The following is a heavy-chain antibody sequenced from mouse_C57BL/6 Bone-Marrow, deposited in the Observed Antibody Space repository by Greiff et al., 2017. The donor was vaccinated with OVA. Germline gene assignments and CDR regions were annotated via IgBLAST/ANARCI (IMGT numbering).Heavy chain of an antibody. D-gene: IGHD1-1*01. J-gene: IGHJ1*03. CDR1: GYTFTSYG. CDR2: IYPRSGNT. V-gene: IGHV1-81*01. CDR3: ARNPYYGSSYGYFDV. Sequence: SGAELARPGASVKLSCKASGYTFTSYGISWVKQRTGQGLEWIGEIYPRSGNTYYNEKFKGKATLTADKSSSTAYMELRSLTSEDSAVYFCARNPYYGSSYGYFDVWGTGTTVTVSS.